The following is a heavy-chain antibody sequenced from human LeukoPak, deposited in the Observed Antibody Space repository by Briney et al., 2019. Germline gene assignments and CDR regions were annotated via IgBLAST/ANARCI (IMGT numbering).Heavy chain of an antibody. CDR2: ISGSAGNT. D-gene: IGHD4-17*01. J-gene: IGHJ3*02. Sequence: GGSLRLSCAASGFTFSSYSMNWVRQAPGKGLEWVAGISGSAGNTYYADSVKGRFTISRDTSKNTLYLQMNSLRAEDTAVYYCAKGMTTVTIDAFDIWGQGTMVTVSS. CDR3: AKGMTTVTIDAFDI. V-gene: IGHV3-23*01. CDR1: GFTFSSYS.